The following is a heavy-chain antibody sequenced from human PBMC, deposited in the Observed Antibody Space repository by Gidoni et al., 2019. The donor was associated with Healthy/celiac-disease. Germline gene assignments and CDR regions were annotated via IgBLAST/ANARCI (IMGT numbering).Heavy chain of an antibody. CDR2: IFYSGST. CDR1: GGSIRSSSYY. J-gene: IGHJ4*02. Sequence: QLQLQESGPGLVKPSETLSLTCTASGGSIRSSSYYWGWFRQPPGKGLEWIGSIFYSGSTYYNPSLKSRVTISVDTSKNQFSLKLSSVTAADTAVYYCASQAGGWSTVPYDYWGQGTLVTVSS. D-gene: IGHD6-19*01. V-gene: IGHV4-39*01. CDR3: ASQAGGWSTVPYDY.